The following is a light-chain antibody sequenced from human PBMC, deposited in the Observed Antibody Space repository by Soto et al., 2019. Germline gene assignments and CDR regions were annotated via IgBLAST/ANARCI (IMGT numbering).Light chain of an antibody. Sequence: EIVLTQSPGTLSLSAGERATLSCRASQSVTSNYLAWYQQKPGQAPRLLISGASSRATGIPDRFSGSGSGTDFTLTISRLEPEDFAVYYSQQYSTSPRTFGRGTKVEIK. V-gene: IGKV3-20*01. CDR2: GAS. CDR1: QSVTSNY. J-gene: IGKJ1*01. CDR3: QQYSTSPRT.